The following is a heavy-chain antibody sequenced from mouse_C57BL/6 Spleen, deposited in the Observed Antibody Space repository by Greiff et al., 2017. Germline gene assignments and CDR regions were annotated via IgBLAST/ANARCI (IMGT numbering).Heavy chain of an antibody. CDR2: IDPSDSET. CDR1: GYTFTSYW. D-gene: IGHD2-4*01. Sequence: QVQLKQPGAELVRPGSSVKLSCKASGYTFTSYWMHWVQQRPIQGLEWIGNIDPSDSETHYNQKFKDKATLTVDKSSSTAYMQLSSLTSEDSAVYYCARGTHYDDDSAWFAYWGQGTLVTVSA. J-gene: IGHJ3*01. CDR3: ARGTHYDDDSAWFAY. V-gene: IGHV1-52*01.